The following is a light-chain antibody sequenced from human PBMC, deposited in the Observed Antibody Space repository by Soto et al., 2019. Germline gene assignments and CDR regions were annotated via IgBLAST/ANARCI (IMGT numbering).Light chain of an antibody. Sequence: IPMTQSPSTLSASVGDRVTITCRASPTISSWLAWYQQNPGKAPKLLIYAASSLQSGVPSRFSGSGSGTDFTLTISSLQPEDFATYYCQQRYSTPRFGQGTRLEI. CDR3: QQRYSTPR. J-gene: IGKJ5*01. CDR1: PTISSW. V-gene: IGKV1-39*01. CDR2: AAS.